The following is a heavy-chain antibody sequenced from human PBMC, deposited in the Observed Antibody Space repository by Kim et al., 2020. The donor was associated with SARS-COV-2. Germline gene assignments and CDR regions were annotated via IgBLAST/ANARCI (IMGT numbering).Heavy chain of an antibody. CDR3: AGYCSGGSCYQYYFDY. CDR1: GFTFSSYW. CDR2: IKQDGSEN. Sequence: GGSLRLSCAASGFTFSSYWMSWVRQAPGKGLEWVANIKQDGSENYYVDSVKGRFTISRDNAKNSLYLQMNSLRAEDTAVYYCAGYCSGGSCYQYYFDYWGQGTLVTVSS. V-gene: IGHV3-7*01. J-gene: IGHJ4*02. D-gene: IGHD2-15*01.